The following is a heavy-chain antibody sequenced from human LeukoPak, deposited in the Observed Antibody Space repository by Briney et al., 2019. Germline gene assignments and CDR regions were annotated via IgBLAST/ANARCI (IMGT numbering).Heavy chain of an antibody. D-gene: IGHD5-24*01. CDR1: GGTFSSYA. CDR2: ISAYNGNT. V-gene: IGHV1-18*01. CDR3: ARDGRDGYNLIDY. Sequence: GSSVKVSCKASGGTFSSYAISWVRQAPGQGLEWMGWISAYNGNTNYAQKLQGRVTMTTDTSTSTAYMELRSLRSDDTAVYYCARDGRDGYNLIDYWGQGTLVTVSS. J-gene: IGHJ4*02.